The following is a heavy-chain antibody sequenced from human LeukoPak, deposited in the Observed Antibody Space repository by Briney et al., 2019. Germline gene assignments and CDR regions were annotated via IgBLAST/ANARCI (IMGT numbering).Heavy chain of an antibody. D-gene: IGHD3-10*01. CDR2: VRYDGGSN. V-gene: IGHV3-30*02. Sequence: GGSLRLSCAASRFTFTSYGMHWVRQAPGNGLEWVAYVRYDGGSNSYADSVKGRFTISRDNSENTLSLQMNSLRAEDTAVYYCARPADYYGSGRDAFDIWGQGTMVTISS. CDR1: RFTFTSYG. J-gene: IGHJ3*02. CDR3: ARPADYYGSGRDAFDI.